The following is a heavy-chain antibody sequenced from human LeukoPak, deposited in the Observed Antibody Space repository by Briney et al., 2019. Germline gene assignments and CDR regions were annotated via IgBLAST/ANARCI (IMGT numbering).Heavy chain of an antibody. CDR2: INSDGSST. CDR1: GFTFSSYW. J-gene: IGHJ4*02. CDR3: AKESNWNDVRGPFDY. D-gene: IGHD1-1*01. Sequence: GGSLRLSCAASGFTFSSYWMHWVRQAPGKGLVWVSRINSDGSSTSYADSVKGRFTISRDNAKNTLYLQMNSLRAEDTALYYCAKESNWNDVRGPFDYWGQGTLVTVSS. V-gene: IGHV3-74*01.